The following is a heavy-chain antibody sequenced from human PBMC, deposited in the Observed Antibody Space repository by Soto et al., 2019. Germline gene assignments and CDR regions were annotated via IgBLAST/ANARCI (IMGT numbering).Heavy chain of an antibody. CDR1: GYSFTSYW. CDR3: ASAYSSGWYP. D-gene: IGHD6-19*01. CDR2: IDPSDSYT. J-gene: IGHJ5*02. V-gene: IGHV5-10-1*01. Sequence: LGESLKISCKGSGYSFTSYWISWVRQMPGKGLEWMGRIDPSDSYTNYSPSFQGHVTISADKSISTAYLQWSSLKASDTAMYYCASAYSSGWYPWGQGTLVTVSS.